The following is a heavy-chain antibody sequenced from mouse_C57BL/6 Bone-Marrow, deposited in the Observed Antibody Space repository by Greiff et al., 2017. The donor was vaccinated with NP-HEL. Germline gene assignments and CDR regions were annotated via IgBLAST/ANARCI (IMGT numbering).Heavy chain of an antibody. CDR3: ATIYYGNLAWFAY. CDR2: INPSSGYT. J-gene: IGHJ3*01. CDR1: GYTFTSYW. Sequence: VQLQQSGAELAKPGASVKLSCKASGYTFTSYWMHWVKQRPGQGLEWIGYINPSSGYTKYNPKFKDKATLTADKSSSTAYMQLSSLTYEDSAVYYCATIYYGNLAWFAYWGQGTLVTVSA. D-gene: IGHD2-1*01. V-gene: IGHV1-7*01.